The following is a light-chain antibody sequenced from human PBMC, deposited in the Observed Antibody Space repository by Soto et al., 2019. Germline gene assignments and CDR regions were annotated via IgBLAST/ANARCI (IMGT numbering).Light chain of an antibody. V-gene: IGLV1-44*01. CDR2: NNN. Sequence: QSVLTQPPSASGTPGQRITISCSGRTSNIGSNIVAWYQHLPGTATKLLIYNNNQLPSGVPDRVFGSKSGTSASLAISGLQPDDESHYFCAAWDDTLNGRVFGVGTQLNVL. CDR3: AAWDDTLNGRV. J-gene: IGLJ3*02. CDR1: TSNIGSNI.